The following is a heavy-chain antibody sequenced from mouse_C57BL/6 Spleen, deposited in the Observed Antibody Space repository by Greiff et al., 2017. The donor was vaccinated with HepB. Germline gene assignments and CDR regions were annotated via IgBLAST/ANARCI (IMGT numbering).Heavy chain of an antibody. CDR1: GFSLTSYG. Sequence: VKLMESGPGLVAPSQSLSITCTVSGFSLTSYGVHWVRQPPGKGLEWLVVIWSDGSTTYNSALKSRLSISKDNSKSQVFLKMNSLQTDDTAMYYGARHGNYSNYWYFDVWGTGTTVTVSS. CDR2: IWSDGST. CDR3: ARHGNYSNYWYFDV. V-gene: IGHV2-6-1*01. D-gene: IGHD2-5*01. J-gene: IGHJ1*03.